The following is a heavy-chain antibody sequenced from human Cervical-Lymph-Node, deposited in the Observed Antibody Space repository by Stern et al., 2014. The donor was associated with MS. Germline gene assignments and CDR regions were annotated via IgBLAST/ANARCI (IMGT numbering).Heavy chain of an antibody. CDR2: IIHIFGTA. D-gene: IGHD4-17*01. CDR1: GGTFSSYA. V-gene: IGHV1-69*01. CDR3: ARPTTVTVGTMDV. J-gene: IGHJ6*02. Sequence: VQLVESGAEVKKPGSSVKVSCKASGGTFSSYAINWVRQAPGQGLEWVGGIIHIFGTANYAHKFQVRVTITADDSTSTVYMELSSLRSEDTAVFYCARPTTVTVGTMDVWGQGTTVTVSS.